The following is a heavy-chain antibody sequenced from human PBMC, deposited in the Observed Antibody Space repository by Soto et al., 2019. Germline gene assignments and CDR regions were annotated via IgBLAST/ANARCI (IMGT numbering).Heavy chain of an antibody. J-gene: IGHJ6*02. CDR2: IIPILGTA. CDR1: GGTFSSYA. Sequence: ASVKVSCKASGGTFSSYAISWVRQAPGQGLEWMGGIIPILGTANYAQKFQGRVTITADESTSTAYMELSSLRSEDTAVYYCAREVVFVDYGDYYYYGMDVWGQGTTVTVSS. D-gene: IGHD4-17*01. CDR3: AREVVFVDYGDYYYYGMDV. V-gene: IGHV1-69*13.